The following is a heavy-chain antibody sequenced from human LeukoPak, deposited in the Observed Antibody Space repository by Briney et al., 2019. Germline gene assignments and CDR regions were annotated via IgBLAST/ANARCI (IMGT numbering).Heavy chain of an antibody. D-gene: IGHD3-22*01. CDR2: IDPSDSYT. J-gene: IGHJ4*02. V-gene: IGHV5-10-1*01. CDR3: ARHDGPGHYYDSSAYYSNDY. Sequence: GESLKISFRGSGYSFTSYWISSVRQMPGKGLEWMGRIDPSDSYTNYSPSFQGHVTISADKSIFTAYLQWSSLRTSDTAMYYCARHDGPGHYYDSSAYYSNDYWGQGTLVTVSS. CDR1: GYSFTSYW.